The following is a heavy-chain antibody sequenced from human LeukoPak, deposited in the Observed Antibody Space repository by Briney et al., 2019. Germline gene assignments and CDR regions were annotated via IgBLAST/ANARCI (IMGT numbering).Heavy chain of an antibody. CDR3: ARPCSGGSCYHWSAFDI. J-gene: IGHJ3*02. D-gene: IGHD2-15*01. CDR2: INSDGSST. Sequence: QPGGSLRLSCAASGFTFSSYWMHWVRQAPGKGLVWVSRINSDGSSTSYADSVKGRFTISRDNAKNTLYLQMNSLRAEDTAVSYCARPCSGGSCYHWSAFDIWGQGTMVTVSP. V-gene: IGHV3-74*01. CDR1: GFTFSSYW.